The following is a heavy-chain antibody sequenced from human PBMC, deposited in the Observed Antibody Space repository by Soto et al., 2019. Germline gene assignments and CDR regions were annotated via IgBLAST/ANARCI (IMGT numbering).Heavy chain of an antibody. CDR3: AKGPVKLYSSSWYRGGMDV. CDR1: GFTFSSYE. D-gene: IGHD6-13*01. Sequence: GGSLRLSCAASGFTFSSYEMNWVRQAPGKGLEWVSYISSSGSTIYYADSVKGRFTISRDNSKNTLYLQMNSLRAEDTAVYYCAKGPVKLYSSSWYRGGMDVWGQGTTVTVSS. CDR2: ISSSGSTI. J-gene: IGHJ6*02. V-gene: IGHV3-48*03.